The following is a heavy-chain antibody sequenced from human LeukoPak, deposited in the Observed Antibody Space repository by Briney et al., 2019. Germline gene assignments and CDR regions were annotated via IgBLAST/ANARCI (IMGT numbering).Heavy chain of an antibody. J-gene: IGHJ5*02. CDR3: ARGDSGSYYVWFDP. D-gene: IGHD1-26*01. CDR2: IYYSGST. V-gene: IGHV4-59*01. CDR1: GGSISSYY. Sequence: SETLSLTCTVSGGSISSYYWSWIRQPPGKGLEWIGYIYYSGSTNYNPSLKSRVTISVDTSKNQFSLKLSSVTAADTAVYYGARGDSGSYYVWFDPWGQGTLVTVSS.